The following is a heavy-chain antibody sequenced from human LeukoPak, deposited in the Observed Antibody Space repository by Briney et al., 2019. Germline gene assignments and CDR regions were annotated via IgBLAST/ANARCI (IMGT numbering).Heavy chain of an antibody. D-gene: IGHD3-9*01. V-gene: IGHV4-59*01. J-gene: IGHJ4*02. CDR2: IYYNGGT. CDR3: AKDGVDDILTHFDY. Sequence: PSETLSLTCTVSGDXISSYYCSWIRQPPGKGLEWIGYIYYNGGTNYNPSLKGRVTISVDTSKNQFSLKLSSLTAADTAVYYCAKDGVDDILTHFDYWGQGTLVTVSS. CDR1: GDXISSYY.